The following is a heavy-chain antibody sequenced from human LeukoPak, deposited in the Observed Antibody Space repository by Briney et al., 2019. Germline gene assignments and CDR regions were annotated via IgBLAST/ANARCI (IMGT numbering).Heavy chain of an antibody. V-gene: IGHV4-30-2*01. J-gene: IGHJ4*02. CDR1: GGSISSGGYY. CDR2: IYHSGST. Sequence: SETLSLTCTVSGGSISSGGYYWSWIRQPPGKGLEWIGYIYHSGSTYYNPSLKSRVTISVDRSKNQFSLKLSSVTAADTAVYYCARDLSRGYSGHWGQGTLVTVSS. CDR3: ARDLSRGYSGH. D-gene: IGHD5-12*01.